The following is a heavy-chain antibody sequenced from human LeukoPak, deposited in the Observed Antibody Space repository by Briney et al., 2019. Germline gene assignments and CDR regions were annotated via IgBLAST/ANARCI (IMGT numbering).Heavy chain of an antibody. J-gene: IGHJ4*02. Sequence: GGSLRLSCAASGFTFSNAWMSWVRQAPGKGLEWIGRIKSKTDGGTLDYAAPVKGRFTISRDDSKNTLYLQMNSLKTEDTAVYYCTTDDYYDSSGYYDPGFDYWGQGTLVTVSS. CDR3: TTDDYYDSSGYYDPGFDY. CDR2: IKSKTDGGTL. V-gene: IGHV3-15*01. CDR1: GFTFSNAW. D-gene: IGHD3-22*01.